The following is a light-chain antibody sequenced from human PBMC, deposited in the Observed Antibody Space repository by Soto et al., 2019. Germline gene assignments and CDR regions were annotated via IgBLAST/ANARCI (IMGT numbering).Light chain of an antibody. Sequence: QSALTQPASVSGSPGQSITISCTGTSSDIGGYNYVSWYQLHPGKAPKLLIYEVTNRPSGVSSRFSGSKSGNTASLTISGLQAEDEADYYCSSYTSDSNPYLFGTGTKVTVL. V-gene: IGLV2-14*01. CDR3: SSYTSDSNPYL. CDR2: EVT. J-gene: IGLJ1*01. CDR1: SSDIGGYNY.